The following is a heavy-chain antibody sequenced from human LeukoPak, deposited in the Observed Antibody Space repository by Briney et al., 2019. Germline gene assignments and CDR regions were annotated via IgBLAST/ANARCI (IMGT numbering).Heavy chain of an antibody. Sequence: SETLSLTCAVYGGSFSGYYWSWIRQPPGKGLEWIGEINHSGSTNHNPSLKSRVTISVDTSKNQFSLKLSSVTAADTAVYYCATDRIAAGTPKSYWGQGTLVTVSS. J-gene: IGHJ4*02. D-gene: IGHD6-13*01. CDR1: GGSFSGYY. CDR2: INHSGST. CDR3: ATDRIAAGTPKSY. V-gene: IGHV4-34*01.